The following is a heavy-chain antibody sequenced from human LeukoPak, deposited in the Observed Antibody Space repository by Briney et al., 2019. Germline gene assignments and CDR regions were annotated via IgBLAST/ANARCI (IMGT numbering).Heavy chain of an antibody. Sequence: GGSLRLSCAASGFTFNRYGMHWVRQAPGKGLEWVAVISSDGSNKDYSDSVKGRFTISRDNSKNTLYLQMNSLRAEDTAVYSCAKDFGIVGATSFDYWGQGTLVTVSS. D-gene: IGHD1-26*01. CDR3: AKDFGIVGATSFDY. V-gene: IGHV3-30*18. J-gene: IGHJ4*02. CDR1: GFTFNRYG. CDR2: ISSDGSNK.